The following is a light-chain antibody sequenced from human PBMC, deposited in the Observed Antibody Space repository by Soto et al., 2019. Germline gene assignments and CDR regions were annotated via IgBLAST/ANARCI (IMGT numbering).Light chain of an antibody. CDR2: GVT. V-gene: IGLV2-8*01. J-gene: IGLJ2*01. Sequence: QSVLTQPPSASGSPGQSVTISCTGTSSDIGGYNYVSWYQQYPGKAPKLMIYGVTKRPSGVPDRFSGSRSDNTASLTVSGLQPEDEADYYCTSYAGSNNFGVFGGGTKLTVL. CDR1: SSDIGGYNY. CDR3: TSYAGSNNFGV.